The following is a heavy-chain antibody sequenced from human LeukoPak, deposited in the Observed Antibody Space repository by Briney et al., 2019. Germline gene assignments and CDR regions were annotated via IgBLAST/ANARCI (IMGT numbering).Heavy chain of an antibody. CDR3: ARGDNSGYDRLKLLIF. D-gene: IGHD5-12*01. CDR1: GFTFSSYA. V-gene: IGHV3-30-3*01. Sequence: GGSLRLSCAASGFTFSSYAMHWVRQAPGKGLEWVAVISYDGSNKYYADSVKGRFTIPRDNSKNTLYLQMNSLRAEDTAVYYCARGDNSGYDRLKLLIFWGQGTLVTVSS. CDR2: ISYDGSNK. J-gene: IGHJ4*02.